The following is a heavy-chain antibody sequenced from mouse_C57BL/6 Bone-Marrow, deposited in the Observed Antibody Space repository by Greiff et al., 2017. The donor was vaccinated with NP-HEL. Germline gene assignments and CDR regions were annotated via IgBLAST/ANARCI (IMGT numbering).Heavy chain of an antibody. J-gene: IGHJ4*01. Sequence: DVMLVESGGGLVQSGRSLRLSCATSGFTFSDFYMEWVRQAPGKGLEWIAASRNKANDYTTEYSASVKGRFIVSRDTSQSILYLQMNALRAEDTAIYYCARDVYAMDYWGQGTSVTVSS. V-gene: IGHV7-1*01. CDR2: SRNKANDYTT. CDR1: GFTFSDFY. CDR3: ARDVYAMDY.